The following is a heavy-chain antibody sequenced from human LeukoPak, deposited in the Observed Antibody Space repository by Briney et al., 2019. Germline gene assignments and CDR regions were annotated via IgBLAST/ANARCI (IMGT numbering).Heavy chain of an antibody. CDR2: ISYDGSNK. J-gene: IGHJ4*02. CDR1: GFTFSSYG. CDR3: AKDMAVLWFGELTS. V-gene: IGHV3-30*18. D-gene: IGHD3-10*01. Sequence: GGSLRLSCAPSGFTFSSYGMHGVRQAPGKGLEWVAVISYDGSNKYYADSVKGRFTISRDNSKNTLYLQMNSLRAEDTAVYYCAKDMAVLWFGELTSWGQGTLVTVSS.